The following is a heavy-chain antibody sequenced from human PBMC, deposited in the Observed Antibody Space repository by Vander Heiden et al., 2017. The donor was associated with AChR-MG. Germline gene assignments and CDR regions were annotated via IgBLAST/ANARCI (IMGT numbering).Heavy chain of an antibody. V-gene: IGHV1-8*01. J-gene: IGHJ6*02. CDR2: MNPNGGNT. Sequence: QVQMVQSGAEAKKPGASVKVSCKASGYTFTSYDINWVGQASGQELEWMGWMNPNGGNTGYAKKFQGRVTMTRNTSISTAYMELSNLRSEDTAVYYWAGARCDICTGYRMCYYYYGIDVWGQGTTVTVSS. CDR1: GYTFTSYD. CDR3: AGARCDICTGYRMCYYYYGIDV. D-gene: IGHD3-9*01.